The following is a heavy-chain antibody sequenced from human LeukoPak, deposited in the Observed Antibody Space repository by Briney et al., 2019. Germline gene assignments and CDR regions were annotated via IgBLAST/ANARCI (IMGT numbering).Heavy chain of an antibody. CDR3: ARFNWNDPPYFDY. D-gene: IGHD1-20*01. Sequence: ASVKVSCKASGYTFTSYGMNWVRQAPGQGLEWMGWISGYNGHTNYAQKLQGRVTMTTDTYTSTAYMELRSLRSDDTAVYYCARFNWNDPPYFDYWGQGTLVTVSS. J-gene: IGHJ4*02. V-gene: IGHV1-18*01. CDR1: GYTFTSYG. CDR2: ISGYNGHT.